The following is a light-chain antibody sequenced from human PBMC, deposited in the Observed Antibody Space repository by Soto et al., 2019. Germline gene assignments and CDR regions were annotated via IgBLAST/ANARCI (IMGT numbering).Light chain of an antibody. CDR1: QSVSSY. J-gene: IGKJ2*01. CDR3: QQRSNWPPVYT. V-gene: IGKV3-11*01. Sequence: EIVLTQSPATLSLSPGERATLSCRASQSVSSYLAWYQQKPGQAPRLLIYDASNRATGIPARFSGSGSGTDFTLTSSSLEPEDFAVYYCQQRSNWPPVYTFGQGTKLESK. CDR2: DAS.